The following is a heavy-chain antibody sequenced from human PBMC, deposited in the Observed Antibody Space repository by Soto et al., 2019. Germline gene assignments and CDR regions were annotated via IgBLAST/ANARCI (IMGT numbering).Heavy chain of an antibody. CDR1: GFTFTNSA. V-gene: IGHV1-58*01. CDR3: VAELYSGGGCCSFDF. CDR2: IIVASGRT. J-gene: IGHJ3*01. D-gene: IGHD2-21*02. Sequence: SVKVSCKTSGFTFTNSAVQWVRQARGQRLEWIGWIIVASGRTNYAREVQERVTISRDTSTSTAYMELSGLRSEDTAVYYCVAELYSGGGCCSFDFWGQGTMVTVS.